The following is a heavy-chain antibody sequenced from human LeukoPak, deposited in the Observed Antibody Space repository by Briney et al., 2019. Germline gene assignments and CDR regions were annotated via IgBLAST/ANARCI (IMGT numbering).Heavy chain of an antibody. CDR1: GGSISSYY. Sequence: SETLSLACTVSGGSISSYYWSWIRQPPGKGLEWIGYIYYSGSTNYNPSLKSRVTISVDTSKNQFSLKLTSVTAADTAVYYCARTTEGGYTYGYFYYYYMDVWGKGTTVTISS. CDR3: ARTTEGGYTYGYFYYYYMDV. V-gene: IGHV4-59*01. CDR2: IYYSGST. J-gene: IGHJ6*03. D-gene: IGHD5-18*01.